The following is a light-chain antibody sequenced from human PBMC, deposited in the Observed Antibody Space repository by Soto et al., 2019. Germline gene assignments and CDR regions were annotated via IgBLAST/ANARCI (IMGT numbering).Light chain of an antibody. CDR3: QQRSNWPWT. V-gene: IGKV3-11*01. CDR2: DAS. CDR1: QSVSTY. J-gene: IGKJ1*01. Sequence: EIVLTQSPATLSLCPGERATLSCRASQSVSTYLAWYQQKPGQAPRLLIYDASKRATGIPARFSGSGSGTDFTLTIGSLEPEDFAVYYCQQRSNWPWTFGQGTKVEIK.